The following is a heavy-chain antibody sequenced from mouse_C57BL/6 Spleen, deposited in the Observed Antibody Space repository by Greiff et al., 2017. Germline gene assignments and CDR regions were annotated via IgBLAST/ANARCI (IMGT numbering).Heavy chain of an antibody. D-gene: IGHD1-1*01. CDR1: GYTFTSYW. CDR2: IYPSDSET. V-gene: IGHV1-61*01. CDR3: ARGTDPYAVVEGTMDY. Sequence: QVQLQQPGAELVRPGSSVKLSCKASGYTFTSYWMDWVKQRPGQGLEWIGNIYPSDSETHYNQKFKDNATLTVDKSSSTAYMQLSSLTSEDSAVYYCARGTDPYAVVEGTMDYWGQGTTLTVSS. J-gene: IGHJ2*01.